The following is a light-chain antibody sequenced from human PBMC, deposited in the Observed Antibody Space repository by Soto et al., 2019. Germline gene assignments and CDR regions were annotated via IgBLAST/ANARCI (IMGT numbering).Light chain of an antibody. CDR3: RTYTTTGSSV. J-gene: IGLJ1*01. Sequence: QSAPTQPASVSGSPGQSITITCSGTSSDVGSGDSVSWYQHHPGEAPRLVIYEVKNRPSGVSGRFTGSKSVNTASLTISGLQAEDEADYYCRTYTTTGSSVFGTGTKLTVL. CDR1: SSDVGSGDS. CDR2: EVK. V-gene: IGLV2-14*01.